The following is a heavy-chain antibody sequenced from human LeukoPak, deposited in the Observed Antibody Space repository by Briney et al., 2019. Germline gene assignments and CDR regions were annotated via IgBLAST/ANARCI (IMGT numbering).Heavy chain of an antibody. D-gene: IGHD2-15*01. J-gene: IGHJ4*02. Sequence: PGGSLRLSCAASGFTFSDYYMSWVRQAPGKGLVWVSHINSDGSSTSYADSVKGRFTISRDNAKNTLYLEVNTLRAEDTAVYYCARDGYCSGGKCYGSDYWGQGTLVIVSS. CDR3: ARDGYCSGGKCYGSDY. V-gene: IGHV3-74*01. CDR2: INSDGSST. CDR1: GFTFSDYY.